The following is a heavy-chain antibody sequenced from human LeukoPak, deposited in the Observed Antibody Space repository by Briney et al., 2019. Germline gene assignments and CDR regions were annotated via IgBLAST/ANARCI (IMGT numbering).Heavy chain of an antibody. Sequence: SETLSLTCTVSGGSISSGSYYWGWIRQPPGKGLEWIGSIYYGGSTFYNPSLERRVSMSVDMSTNQFSLKLTSVIAADTAVYYCVRQRADYYYYYMDVWGEGTMVTVS. J-gene: IGHJ6*03. CDR2: IYYGGST. V-gene: IGHV4-39*01. CDR3: VRQRADYYYYYMDV. CDR1: GGSISSGSYY.